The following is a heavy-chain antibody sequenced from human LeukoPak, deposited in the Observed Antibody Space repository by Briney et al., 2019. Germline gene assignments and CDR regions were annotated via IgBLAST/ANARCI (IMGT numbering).Heavy chain of an antibody. CDR1: GFTFSSYS. Sequence: KTGGSLRLSCAASGFTFSSYSMNWVRQAPGKGLEWVSSISSSSSYIYYADSVKGRFTISRDNAKNSLYLQMNSLRAEDTAVYYCARVDIVATISKYYFDYWGQGTLVTVSS. D-gene: IGHD5-12*01. CDR3: ARVDIVATISKYYFDY. J-gene: IGHJ4*02. V-gene: IGHV3-21*01. CDR2: ISSSSSYI.